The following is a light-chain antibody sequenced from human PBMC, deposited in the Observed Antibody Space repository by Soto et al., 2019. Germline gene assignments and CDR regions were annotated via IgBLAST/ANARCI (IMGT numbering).Light chain of an antibody. CDR1: QSISTN. CDR2: GAS. V-gene: IGKV3-15*01. J-gene: IGKJ5*01. CDR3: QDYITGPFT. Sequence: DIVLAKSPCTVSVSAGEGAVLLSMASQSISTNFAWYQQKPGQPPRLLIYGASTRATGFPARFSGSGSWTEFTLTISSLHAEAFALYYCQDYITGPFTCGQGTRLEIK.